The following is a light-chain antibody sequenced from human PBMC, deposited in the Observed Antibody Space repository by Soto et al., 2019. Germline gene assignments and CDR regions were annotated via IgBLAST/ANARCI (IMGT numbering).Light chain of an antibody. CDR3: CSFAVGTTLV. CDR2: EDT. V-gene: IGLV2-23*01. Sequence: QSALTQPASVSGSPGQSITISCTGTRSDVGNYNLVSWYQHHPDKAPKLIIYEDTKRPSGVSNRFSGSKSGNTASLTISGLQAEDDADYYFCSFAVGTTLVFGGGTKLTVL. J-gene: IGLJ2*01. CDR1: RSDVGNYNL.